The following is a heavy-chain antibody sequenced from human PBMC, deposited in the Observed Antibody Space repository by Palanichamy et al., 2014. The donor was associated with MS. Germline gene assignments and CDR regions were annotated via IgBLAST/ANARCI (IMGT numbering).Heavy chain of an antibody. Sequence: QLQLQESGPGLVKSSETLSLTCAVSGGSFTRNDYYWGWIRQPPGKGLEWIGSIFHSGTTYYNPSLKSRVTISVDTSKNQFSLKLNSVTAADTAVYYCARVRGRQYGGYGWFDPWGQGTRVTVSS. CDR3: ARVRGRQYGGYGWFDP. V-gene: IGHV4-39*01. D-gene: IGHD5-12*01. CDR1: GGSFTRNDYY. CDR2: IFHSGTT. J-gene: IGHJ5*02.